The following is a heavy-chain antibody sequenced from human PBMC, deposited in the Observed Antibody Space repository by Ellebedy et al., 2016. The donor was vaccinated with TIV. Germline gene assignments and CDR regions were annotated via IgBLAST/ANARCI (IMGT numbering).Heavy chain of an antibody. CDR2: IWYDGSNK. Sequence: PGGSLRLSCAASGFTFSSYGMHWVRQAPGKGLEWVAVIWYDGSNKYYADSVKGRFTISRDNSKNTLYLQMNSLRAEDTAVYYCARGSSSYSYGMDVWGQGTTVTVSS. J-gene: IGHJ6*02. V-gene: IGHV3-33*01. D-gene: IGHD6-6*01. CDR1: GFTFSSYG. CDR3: ARGSSSYSYGMDV.